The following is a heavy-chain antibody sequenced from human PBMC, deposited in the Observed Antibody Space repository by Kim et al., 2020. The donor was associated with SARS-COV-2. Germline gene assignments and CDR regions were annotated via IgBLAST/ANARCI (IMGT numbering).Heavy chain of an antibody. CDR1: GGSISSSY. CDR2: IYYSGST. CDR3: ARHYCSGGSCYGSILWGGVSDAFDI. Sequence: SETLSLTCTVSGGSISSSYWSWIRQPPGKGLEWIGYIYYSGSTNYNPPLKSLVTISVDTSKNQFSLELSSVTAADTAVYYCARHYCSGGSCYGSILWGGVSDAFDIWGQGTMVTVSS. J-gene: IGHJ3*02. D-gene: IGHD2-15*01. V-gene: IGHV4-59*12.